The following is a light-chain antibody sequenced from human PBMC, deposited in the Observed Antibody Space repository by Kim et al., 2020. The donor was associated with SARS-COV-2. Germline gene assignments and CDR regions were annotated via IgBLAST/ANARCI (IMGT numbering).Light chain of an antibody. V-gene: IGKV1-8*01. J-gene: IGKJ1*01. Sequence: ASTGDRVTITCRASPGISSYLAWYQQKPGKAPKLLIYAASTLQSGVPSRFSGSGSGTDFTLTISCLQSEDFATYSCQQYYSYPRTFGQGTKVDIK. CDR3: QQYYSYPRT. CDR1: PGISSY. CDR2: AAS.